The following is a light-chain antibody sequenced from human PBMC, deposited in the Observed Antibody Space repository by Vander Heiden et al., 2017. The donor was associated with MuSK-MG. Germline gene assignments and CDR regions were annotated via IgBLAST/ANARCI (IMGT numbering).Light chain of an antibody. Sequence: SYVLTLPPPVSVAPGQQARSTCGGDNIGGKTVHWYQQKPGQAPVLVVYDVSDCSSGSPERSSGSNSGNTGNTATLTITRFEAGDEADYCCQVWDSSSDHLLFGGGTKLTVI. CDR3: QVWDSSSDHLL. CDR1: NIGGKT. V-gene: IGLV3-21*02. CDR2: DVS. J-gene: IGLJ2*01.